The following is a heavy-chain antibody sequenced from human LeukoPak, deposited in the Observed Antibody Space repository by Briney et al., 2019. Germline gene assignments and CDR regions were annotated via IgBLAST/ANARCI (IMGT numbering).Heavy chain of an antibody. V-gene: IGHV3-74*01. D-gene: IGHD3-22*01. CDR3: ARDGEDYYYDSSDYFDY. CDR2: INSDGSST. J-gene: IGHJ4*02. CDR1: RFTFSSYW. Sequence: GGSLRLSCAASRFTFSSYWMHWVRQAPGKGLVWVSRINSDGSSTSYADSVKGRFTISRDNAKNTLYLQMNSLRAEDTAVYYCARDGEDYYYDSSDYFDYWGQGTLVTVSS.